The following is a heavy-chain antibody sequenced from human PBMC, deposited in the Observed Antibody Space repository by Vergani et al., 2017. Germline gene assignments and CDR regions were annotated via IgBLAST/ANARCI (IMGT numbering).Heavy chain of an antibody. CDR3: ARADDYGENYYYYGMDV. J-gene: IGHJ6*02. CDR1: GGSISSYY. D-gene: IGHD4-17*01. CDR2: IYYSGST. Sequence: QVQLPESGPGLVKPSETLSLTCTVSGGSISSYYWSWIRQPPGKGLEWIGYIYYSGSTNYNPSLKSRVTISVDTSKNQFSLKLSSVTAADTAVDYCARADDYGENYYYYGMDVWGQGTTVTVSS. V-gene: IGHV4-59*01.